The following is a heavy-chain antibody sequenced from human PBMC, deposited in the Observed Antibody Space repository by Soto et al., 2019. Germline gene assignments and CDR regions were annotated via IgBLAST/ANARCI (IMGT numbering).Heavy chain of an antibody. D-gene: IGHD3-22*01. Sequence: PWGSLRLSCAASGFSFSGYNMNWVRQAPGKGLEWVSSISGDSNYIYYADSVQGRFTISRDNAKNSVYLQMNSLRAEDTAVYYCARVVYFDRSAYGLWGQGTMVTVS. CDR2: ISGDSNYI. CDR1: GFSFSGYN. V-gene: IGHV3-21*01. J-gene: IGHJ3*01. CDR3: ARVVYFDRSAYGL.